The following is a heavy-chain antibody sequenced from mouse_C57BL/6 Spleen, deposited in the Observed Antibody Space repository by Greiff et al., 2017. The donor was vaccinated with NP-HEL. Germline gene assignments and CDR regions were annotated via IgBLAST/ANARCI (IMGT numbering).Heavy chain of an antibody. V-gene: IGHV1-69*01. Sequence: QVQLQQSGAELVMPGASVKLSCKASGYTFTSYWMHWVKQRPGQGLEWIGEIDPSDSYTNYNQKFKGKSTLTVDKSSSTAYMQLSSLTSEDSAVYYCARGGEALAYWGQGTLVTVSA. CDR1: GYTFTSYW. CDR2: IDPSDSYT. CDR3: ARGGEALAY. J-gene: IGHJ3*01. D-gene: IGHD3-2*02.